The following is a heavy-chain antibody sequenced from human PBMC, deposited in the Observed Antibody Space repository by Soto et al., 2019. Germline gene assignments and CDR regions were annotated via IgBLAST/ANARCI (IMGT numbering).Heavy chain of an antibody. Sequence: ASVKVSCKASGYTFTSYAMHLVRQAPGQRLEWMGWINAGNGNTKYSQKFQGRVTITRDTSASTAYMELSSLRSEDTAVYYCARSAAAGSPVIYYFDYWGQGTLVTVSS. CDR3: ARSAAAGSPVIYYFDY. CDR2: INAGNGNT. D-gene: IGHD6-13*01. J-gene: IGHJ4*02. V-gene: IGHV1-3*01. CDR1: GYTFTSYA.